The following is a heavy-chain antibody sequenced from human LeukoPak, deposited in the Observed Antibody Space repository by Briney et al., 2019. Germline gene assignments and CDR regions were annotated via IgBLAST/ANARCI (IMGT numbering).Heavy chain of an antibody. V-gene: IGHV1-18*01. Sequence: ASVKVSCKASGYTFTSYGISWVRQAPGQGLEWMGWISAYNGNTNYAQKLQGRVTMTTDTSTSTAYMELRSLRSDDTAVYYCARGGYCSGGSCHRGDYYYYYGMDVWGQGTTVTVSS. J-gene: IGHJ6*02. CDR3: ARGGYCSGGSCHRGDYYYYYGMDV. CDR2: ISAYNGNT. CDR1: GYTFTSYG. D-gene: IGHD2-15*01.